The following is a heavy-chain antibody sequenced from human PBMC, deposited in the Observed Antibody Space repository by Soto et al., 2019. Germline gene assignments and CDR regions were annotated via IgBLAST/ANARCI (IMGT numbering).Heavy chain of an antibody. CDR1: GYTFTGYY. Sequence: VASVKVSCKASGYTFTGYYMHWVRQAPGQGLEWMGWINPNSGGTNYAQKFQGWVTMTRDTSISTAYMELSRLRSDDTAVYYCARDRGGTSNYYYYYYGMDVWGQGTTVTVSS. CDR3: ARDRGGTSNYYYYYYGMDV. J-gene: IGHJ6*02. D-gene: IGHD3-10*01. V-gene: IGHV1-2*04. CDR2: INPNSGGT.